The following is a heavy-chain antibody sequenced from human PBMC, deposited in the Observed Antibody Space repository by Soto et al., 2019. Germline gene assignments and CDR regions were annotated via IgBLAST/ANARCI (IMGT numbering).Heavy chain of an antibody. J-gene: IGHJ6*02. CDR2: IYTSGST. D-gene: IGHD2-2*01. Sequence: SETLSLTCTVSGGSISSFCVSWIRQPAGKGLEWIGRIYTSGSTNYNPSLKSRVTMSLDTSKNQFSLKMTSVTAADTALYYCARGNCSSPNCYSFSGYYGMDVWGQGTTVTVSS. CDR3: ARGNCSSPNCYSFSGYYGMDV. CDR1: GGSISSFC. V-gene: IGHV4-4*07.